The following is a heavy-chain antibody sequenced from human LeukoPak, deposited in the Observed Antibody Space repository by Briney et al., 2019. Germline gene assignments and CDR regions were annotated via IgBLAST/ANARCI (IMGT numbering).Heavy chain of an antibody. CDR2: ISSSSSYI. J-gene: IGHJ6*02. V-gene: IGHV3-21*01. D-gene: IGHD2-2*01. CDR1: GFTFSSYS. Sequence: AGGSLRLSCAASGFTFSSYSMNWVRQAPGKGLEWGSSISSSSSYIYYADSVKGRFTISRDNAKNSLYLQMNSLRAEDTAVYYCARGRGQLLAGMDVWGQGTTVTVSS. CDR3: ARGRGQLLAGMDV.